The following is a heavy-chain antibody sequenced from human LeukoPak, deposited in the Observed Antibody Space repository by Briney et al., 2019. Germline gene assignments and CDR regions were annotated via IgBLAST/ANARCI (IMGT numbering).Heavy chain of an antibody. V-gene: IGHV3-74*01. CDR2: INTDGSRT. CDR1: GFTFSNYW. CDR3: ARSAGMVDY. Sequence: PGGSLRLSCVASGFTFSNYWMHWVRQAPGKGLVWVSRINTDGSRTTYADSVRGRFTISRDNAKNTLYLQMNTLRAEDTAVYYCARSAGMVDYWGQGTLVTASS. J-gene: IGHJ4*02.